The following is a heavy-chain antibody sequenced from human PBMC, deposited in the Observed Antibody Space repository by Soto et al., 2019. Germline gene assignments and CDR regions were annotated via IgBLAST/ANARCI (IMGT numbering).Heavy chain of an antibody. CDR3: TRGPIAVAGD. CDR2: IRSKAYGGTT. CDR1: GFTFGDYA. D-gene: IGHD6-19*01. V-gene: IGHV3-49*04. J-gene: IGHJ4*02. Sequence: GGSLRLSCTASGFTFGDYAMSWVRQAPGKGLEWVGFIRSKAYGGTTEYAASVKGRFTISRDDSKSIAYLQMNSLKTEDTAVYYCTRGPIAVAGDWGQGTLVTVSS.